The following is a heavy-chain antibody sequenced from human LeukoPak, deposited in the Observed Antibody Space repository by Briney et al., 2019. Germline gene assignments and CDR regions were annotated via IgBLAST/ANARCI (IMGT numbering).Heavy chain of an antibody. CDR1: GFTFSSYS. V-gene: IGHV3-21*01. CDR2: ISSSSSYI. Sequence: GGSLRLSCAASGFTFSSYSMNWVRQAPGKGLEWVSSISSSSSYIYYADSVEGRFTVSRDNAKNSLYLQMNSLRAEDTAVYYCASPYYYDSSGCDYWGQGTLVTVSS. CDR3: ASPYYYDSSGCDY. J-gene: IGHJ4*02. D-gene: IGHD3-22*01.